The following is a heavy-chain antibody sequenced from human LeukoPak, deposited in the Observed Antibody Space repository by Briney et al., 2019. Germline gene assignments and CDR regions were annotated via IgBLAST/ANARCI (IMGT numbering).Heavy chain of an antibody. D-gene: IGHD1-26*01. CDR3: ARGRRAPGRELQFDY. Sequence: GSLRLSCAASGFTFSSYEMNWVRQAPGKGLEWIGEINHSGSTNYNPSLKSRVTISVDTSKNQFSLKLSSVTAADTAVYYCARGRRAPGRELQFDYWGQGTLVTVSS. CDR1: GFTFSSYE. CDR2: INHSGST. J-gene: IGHJ4*02. V-gene: IGHV4-34*01.